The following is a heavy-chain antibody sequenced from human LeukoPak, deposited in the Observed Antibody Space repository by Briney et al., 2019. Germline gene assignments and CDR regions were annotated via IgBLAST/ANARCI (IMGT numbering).Heavy chain of an antibody. D-gene: IGHD3-9*01. V-gene: IGHV4-34*01. CDR1: GVSFSGHF. Sequence: SETLSLTCAVSGVSFSGHFWTWIRQSPGKGLEWIGQINHSGTTNYNPSLKSRLTISEDTSKTQFSLKLRCVTAADTAVYYCARAPPQYFEFLSVPAGWFDCCGQETQVTASS. CDR3: ARAPPQYFEFLSVPAGWFDC. J-gene: IGHJ5*01. CDR2: INHSGTT.